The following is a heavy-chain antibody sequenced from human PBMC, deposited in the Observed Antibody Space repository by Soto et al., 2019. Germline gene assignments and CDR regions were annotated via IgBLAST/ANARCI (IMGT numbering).Heavy chain of an antibody. Sequence: QLQLQESGSGLVKPSQTLSLTCAVSGGSISSGGYSWSWIRQPPGKGLEWIGYIYHSGSTYYNPSLKSRVTISVDRSKNQFSLKLSSVTAADTAVYYCARAIGITIFGVVIFDGVRGWFDPWGQGTLVTVSS. V-gene: IGHV4-30-2*01. CDR3: ARAIGITIFGVVIFDGVRGWFDP. D-gene: IGHD3-3*01. CDR1: GGSISSGGYS. CDR2: IYHSGST. J-gene: IGHJ5*02.